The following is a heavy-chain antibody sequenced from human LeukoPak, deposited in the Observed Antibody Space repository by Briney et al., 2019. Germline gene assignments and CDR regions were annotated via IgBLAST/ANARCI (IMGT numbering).Heavy chain of an antibody. V-gene: IGHV3-30*02. D-gene: IGHD3-22*01. CDR2: IRYDGTNK. CDR3: AKYYYDGSGASPFDC. CDR1: GFTFSSYG. J-gene: IGHJ4*02. Sequence: GGSLRLSCAASGFTFSSYGMHWVRQAPGKGLEWVAFIRYDGTNKYYADSVKGRFTISRDNPRNTLSLQMNSLRAEDTAIYYCAKYYYDGSGASPFDCWGQGTLVTVSS.